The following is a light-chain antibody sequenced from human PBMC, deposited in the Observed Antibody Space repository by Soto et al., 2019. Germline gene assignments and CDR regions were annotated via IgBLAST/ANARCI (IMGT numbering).Light chain of an antibody. CDR2: DVR. CDR3: SSYSSTNSVV. CDR1: SSDVGGYNY. V-gene: IGLV2-14*01. Sequence: SALTQPASVSGSPGQSITISCTGSSSDVGGYNYVSWYQQHPGKAPRLMIYDVRNRPSGVSNRFSGSKSGNTASLSISGLQAEDEADYFCSSYSSTNSVVFGGGTKVTVL. J-gene: IGLJ2*01.